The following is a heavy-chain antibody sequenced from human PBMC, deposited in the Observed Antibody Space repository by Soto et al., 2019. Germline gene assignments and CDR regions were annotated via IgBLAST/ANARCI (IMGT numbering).Heavy chain of an antibody. J-gene: IGHJ4*02. V-gene: IGHV1-18*01. CDR2: ISSYNGNT. Sequence: GSVKVSCKASGYTFTSYGISWVRQAPGQGLEWMGWISSYNGNTNYAQKLQGRFTMTTDTSTSTAYMELRSLRSDETAVYYCAREDCGGDCTIFDYWGQGTLVTVSS. CDR1: GYTFTSYG. CDR3: AREDCGGDCTIFDY. D-gene: IGHD2-21*02.